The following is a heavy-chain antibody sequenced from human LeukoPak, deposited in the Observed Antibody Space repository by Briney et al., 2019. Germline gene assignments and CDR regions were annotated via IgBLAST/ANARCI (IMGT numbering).Heavy chain of an antibody. D-gene: IGHD6-19*01. CDR2: ISDSGGNT. V-gene: IGHV3-23*01. J-gene: IGHJ4*02. Sequence: PGGSLRLSCAAPGFTFSNYAMSWVRQAPGKGLEWVSGISDSGGNTYYADSVTGRFTISRDNSKNTLYLQMNSLRAEDTAVFYCAKASSGWPSYFDDWGQGTPVTVSS. CDR3: AKASSGWPSYFDD. CDR1: GFTFSNYA.